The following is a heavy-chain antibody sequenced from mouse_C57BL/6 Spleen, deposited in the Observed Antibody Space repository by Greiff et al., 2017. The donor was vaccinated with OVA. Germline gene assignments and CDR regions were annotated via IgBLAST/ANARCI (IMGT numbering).Heavy chain of an antibody. CDR1: GFSFNTYA. V-gene: IGHV10-1*01. CDR2: IRSKSNNYAT. D-gene: IGHD2-4*01. J-gene: IGHJ1*03. Sequence: EVKLVESGGGLVQPKGSLKLSCAASGFSFNTYAMNWVRQAPGKGLEWVARIRSKSNNYATYYADSVKDRFTISRDDSESMLYLQMNNLKTEDTAMYYCVRHRDYDWYFDVWGTGTTVTVSS. CDR3: VRHRDYDWYFDV.